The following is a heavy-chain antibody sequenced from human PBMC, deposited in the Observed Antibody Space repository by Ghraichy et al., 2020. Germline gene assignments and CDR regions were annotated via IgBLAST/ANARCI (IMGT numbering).Heavy chain of an antibody. V-gene: IGHV4-59*01. Sequence: SETLSLTFTVSGGSISSYYWSWIRQPPGKGLEWIGYIYYSGSTNYNPSLKSRVTISVDTSKNQFSLKLSSVTTADTAVYYCARGLAVGATSTDYWGQGTLVTVSS. D-gene: IGHD1-26*01. CDR2: IYYSGST. CDR3: ARGLAVGATSTDY. CDR1: GGSISSYY. J-gene: IGHJ4*02.